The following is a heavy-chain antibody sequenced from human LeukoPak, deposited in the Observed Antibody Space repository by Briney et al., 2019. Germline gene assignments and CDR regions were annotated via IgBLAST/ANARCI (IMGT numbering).Heavy chain of an antibody. V-gene: IGHV1-2*02. CDR1: GYTFTGYY. CDR3: ARGDYYYYYYMDV. CDR2: INPNSGGT. J-gene: IGHJ6*03. Sequence: GASVMVSCKASGYTFTGYYMRWVRQAPGQGLEWMGWINPNSGGTNYAQKFQGRVTMPRDTSISTAYMELSRLRSDDTAVYYCARGDYYYYYYMDVWGRGTTVTVSS.